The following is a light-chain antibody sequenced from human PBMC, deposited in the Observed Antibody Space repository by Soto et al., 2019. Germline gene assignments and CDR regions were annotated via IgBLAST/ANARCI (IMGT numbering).Light chain of an antibody. CDR1: QSVSSNY. CDR3: QQYGRSPWT. Sequence: ELLLTQSPGTLSLSPGERATLSCRASQSVSSNYLAWYQQNPGQAPRLLIYAASSRATGIPDRFSGSGSGTDFTLTIRRLEPEDFAVYYCQQYGRSPWTFGQGTKVDIK. J-gene: IGKJ1*01. CDR2: AAS. V-gene: IGKV3-20*01.